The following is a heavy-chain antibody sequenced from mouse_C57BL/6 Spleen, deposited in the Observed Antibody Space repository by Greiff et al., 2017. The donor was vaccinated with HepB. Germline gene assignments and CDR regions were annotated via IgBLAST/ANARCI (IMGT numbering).Heavy chain of an antibody. V-gene: IGHV1-80*01. CDR2: IYPGDGDT. D-gene: IGHD1-1*01. J-gene: IGHJ4*01. CDR1: GYAFSSYW. Sequence: VKLMESGAELVKPGASVKISCKASGYAFSSYWMNWVKQRPGKGLEWIGQIYPGDGDTNYNGKFKGKATLTADKSSSTAYMQLSSLTSEDSAVYFCAGGSTPYAMDYWGQGTSVTVSS. CDR3: AGGSTPYAMDY.